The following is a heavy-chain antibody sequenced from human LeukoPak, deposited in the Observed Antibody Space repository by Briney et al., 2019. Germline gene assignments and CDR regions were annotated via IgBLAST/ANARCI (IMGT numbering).Heavy chain of an antibody. CDR3: ARHYDSPN. J-gene: IGHJ4*02. V-gene: IGHV4-39*01. Sequence: SETLSLTCTVSGGSISSSCYYWGWIRQPPGKGLEWIGSIYYSGSTYYNPSLKSRVTISVDTSKNQFSLKLSSVTAADTAVYYCARHYDSPNWGQGTLVTVSS. CDR1: GGSISSSCYY. CDR2: IYYSGST. D-gene: IGHD5-12*01.